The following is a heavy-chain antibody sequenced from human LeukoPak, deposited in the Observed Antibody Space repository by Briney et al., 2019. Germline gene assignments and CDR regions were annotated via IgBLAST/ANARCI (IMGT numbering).Heavy chain of an antibody. CDR3: ARQDGGSGYQPITPYDY. D-gene: IGHD3-22*01. Sequence: GESLKISCKGSGYSFTSYWIGWVRQMPGKGLEWMGTIYPGDSDTRYSPSFQGQVTISADKSISTAYLQWSSLKASDTAMYYCARQDGGSGYQPITPYDYWGQGTLVTVSS. CDR2: IYPGDSDT. J-gene: IGHJ4*02. CDR1: GYSFTSYW. V-gene: IGHV5-51*01.